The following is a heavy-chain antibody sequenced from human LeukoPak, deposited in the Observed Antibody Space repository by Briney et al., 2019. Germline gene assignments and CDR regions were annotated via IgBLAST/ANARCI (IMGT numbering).Heavy chain of an antibody. CDR1: GFTFTDFW. Sequence: PGGSLRLSCAASGFTFTDFWMRWVRQAPGKGLEWVANIKRDGSEVYYVDSVKGRFTISRDNAKNSLYLQMNSLRAEDTAVYFCARDLRVHYYDSSGNYFDYWGQGTLVTVSS. J-gene: IGHJ4*02. D-gene: IGHD3-22*01. V-gene: IGHV3-7*01. CDR2: IKRDGSEV. CDR3: ARDLRVHYYDSSGNYFDY.